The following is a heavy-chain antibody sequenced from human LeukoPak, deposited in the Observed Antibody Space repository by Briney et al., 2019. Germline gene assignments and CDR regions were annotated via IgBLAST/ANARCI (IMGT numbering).Heavy chain of an antibody. CDR3: AATGGVAVAGSPFDY. CDR2: ISSSGNTI. Sequence: GGSLRLSCAASGFTFSDYYMSWIRQAPGKGLEWVSYISSSGNTIYYADSVKGRFTISRDNSKNTLYLQMDSLRVEDTAVYYCAATGGVAVAGSPFDYWGQGTLVTVSS. CDR1: GFTFSDYY. V-gene: IGHV3-11*04. D-gene: IGHD6-19*01. J-gene: IGHJ4*02.